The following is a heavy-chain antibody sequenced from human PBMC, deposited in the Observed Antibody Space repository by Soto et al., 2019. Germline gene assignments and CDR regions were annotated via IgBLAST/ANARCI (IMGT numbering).Heavy chain of an antibody. CDR1: GYTFTSYD. J-gene: IGHJ4*02. Sequence: QVQLVQAGAEVKKPGASVKVSCKASGYTFTSYDINWVRQATGQGLEWMGWMNPNSGNTGNAQKSQCRVTMTRNTSISTAYMELISLISEDTAVYYCARRGGYCSDGSCYQLRDWGQGTLVTVSS. CDR3: ARRGGYCSDGSCYQLRD. CDR2: MNPNSGNT. D-gene: IGHD2-15*01. V-gene: IGHV1-8*01.